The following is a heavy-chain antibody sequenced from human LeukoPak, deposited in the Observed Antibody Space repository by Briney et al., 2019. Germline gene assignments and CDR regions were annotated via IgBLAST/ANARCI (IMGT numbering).Heavy chain of an antibody. CDR2: IITIFGTA. CDR1: GGTFSSYA. D-gene: IGHD3-16*02. Sequence: ASVNVSCKASGGTFSSYAISWVRHAPGQGLEWMGGIITIFGTANYAQKFQGRVTITADKSTSTAYMELSSLRSEDTAVYYCASGRPKYDYVWGSYRYYFDYWGQGTLVTVSS. J-gene: IGHJ4*02. CDR3: ASGRPKYDYVWGSYRYYFDY. V-gene: IGHV1-69*06.